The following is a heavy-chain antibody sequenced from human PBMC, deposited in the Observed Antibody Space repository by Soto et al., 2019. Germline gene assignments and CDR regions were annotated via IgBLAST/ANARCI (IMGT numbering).Heavy chain of an antibody. CDR2: FHSEDGET. CDR1: GYSLTDVS. Sequence: QVQLVQSGAEVRKPGASVKVSCKVSGYSLTDVSIHWVRQAPGQGLEWMGGFHSEDGETVYAQKFHGRDTMTEYTSRHTAYMELSGLRSEDTAVFYFVTKGPRGVPTARDPFDYWGQGTLVIVSS. V-gene: IGHV1-24*01. CDR3: VTKGPRGVPTARDPFDY. D-gene: IGHD2-2*01. J-gene: IGHJ4*02.